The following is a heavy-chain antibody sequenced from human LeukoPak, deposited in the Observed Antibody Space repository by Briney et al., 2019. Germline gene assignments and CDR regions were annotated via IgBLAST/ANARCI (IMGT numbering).Heavy chain of an antibody. CDR3: AKGHSSSWYDYFDY. Sequence: PGGSLRLSCAASGFTFSSYGMHWVRQAPGKGLEWVAFIRYDGSNKYYADSVKGRFTISRDNSKNTLYLQMNSLRAEDTAVYYCAKGHSSSWYDYFDYWGQGTLVTVSS. J-gene: IGHJ4*02. CDR2: IRYDGSNK. V-gene: IGHV3-30*02. CDR1: GFTFSSYG. D-gene: IGHD6-13*01.